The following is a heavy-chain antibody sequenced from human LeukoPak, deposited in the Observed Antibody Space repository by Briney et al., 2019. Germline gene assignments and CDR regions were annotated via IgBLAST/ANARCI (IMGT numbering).Heavy chain of an antibody. D-gene: IGHD2-2*01. V-gene: IGHV4-39*01. CDR2: IYYSGST. Sequence: PSETLSLTCTVSGDSIRSSSYHWGWIRQPPGKGLEWIGSIYYSGSTYNNRSLKRRLTISIDTSKNQFSLKLSSVTAADTAVYYCARPWGLSTPYFDYWGQGTLVTVSS. CDR1: GDSIRSSSYH. J-gene: IGHJ4*02. CDR3: ARPWGLSTPYFDY.